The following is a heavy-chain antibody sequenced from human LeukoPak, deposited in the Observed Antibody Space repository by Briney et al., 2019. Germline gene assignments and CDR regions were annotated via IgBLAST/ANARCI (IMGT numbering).Heavy chain of an antibody. Sequence: SETLSLTCSVSGYSISSGYYWGWIRQPPGKGLEWIGSVYYSGSTYYNPSLKSRVTISVDTSKNQFSLNRISVTAADTAYYMDVWGKRTTVTGSS. CDR1: GYSISSGYY. CDR2: VYYSGST. V-gene: IGHV4-38-2*02. J-gene: IGHJ6*03. CDR3: V.